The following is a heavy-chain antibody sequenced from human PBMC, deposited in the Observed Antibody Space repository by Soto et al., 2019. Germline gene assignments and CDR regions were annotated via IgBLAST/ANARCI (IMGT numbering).Heavy chain of an antibody. Sequence: VGSLRLSCAASGFTFSSYAMSWVRQAPGKGLEWVSAISGSGGSTYYADSVKGRFTISRDNSKNTLYLQMNSLRAEDTAVYYCAKAHGGAKAGYYFDYWGQGTLVTVSS. V-gene: IGHV3-23*01. D-gene: IGHD1-26*01. CDR3: AKAHGGAKAGYYFDY. CDR1: GFTFSSYA. CDR2: ISGSGGST. J-gene: IGHJ4*02.